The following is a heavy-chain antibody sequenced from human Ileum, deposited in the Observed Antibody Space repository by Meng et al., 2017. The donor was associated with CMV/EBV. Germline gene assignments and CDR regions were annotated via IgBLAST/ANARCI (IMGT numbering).Heavy chain of an antibody. CDR2: IYTSGST. V-gene: IGHV4-61*02. Sequence: QVHLQESGPGRVKPSQTLSLTCSVSGGSINSGNSYWSWIRQPAGQGLEWIGRIYTSGSTEYNPSLKSRVTISVDTSNNQFSLKLSSVTAADTAVYYCASELGNWGQGTLVTVSS. J-gene: IGHJ4*02. CDR1: GGSINSGNSY. CDR3: ASELGN.